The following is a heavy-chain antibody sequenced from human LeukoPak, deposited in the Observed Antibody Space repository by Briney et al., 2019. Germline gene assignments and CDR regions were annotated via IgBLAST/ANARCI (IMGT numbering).Heavy chain of an antibody. CDR3: ARDRGTMVRGSRWFDP. CDR2: INAGNGNT. CDR1: GYTFTIYA. D-gene: IGHD3-10*01. V-gene: IGHV1-3*01. J-gene: IGHJ5*02. Sequence: ASVRVSSKASGYTFTIYAMHWVRQAPGQRREWMGWINAGNGNTKYSQKFQGRVTITRDTSASTAYMELSSLRSEDTAVYYCARDRGTMVRGSRWFDPWGQGTLVTVSS.